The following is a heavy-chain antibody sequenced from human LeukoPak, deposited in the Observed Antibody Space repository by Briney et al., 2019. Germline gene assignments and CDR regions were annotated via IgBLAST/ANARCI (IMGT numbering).Heavy chain of an antibody. CDR1: GDTCTGYE. V-gene: IGHV1-2*02. CDR2: INPNSGGT. D-gene: IGHD6-19*01. J-gene: IGHJ4*02. Sequence: ASVKVSCKASGDTCTGYEMLSVRHAPVQRLEWMGWINPNSGGTNYAQKFQGRVTMTRDTSISTAYMELSRLRSDDTAVYYCARGEAVAPDYWGQGTLVTVSS. CDR3: ARGEAVAPDY.